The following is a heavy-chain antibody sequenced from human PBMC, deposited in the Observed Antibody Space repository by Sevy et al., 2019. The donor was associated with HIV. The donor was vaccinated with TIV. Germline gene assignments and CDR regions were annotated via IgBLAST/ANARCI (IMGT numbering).Heavy chain of an antibody. CDR2: IYYSGST. D-gene: IGHD2-2*01. J-gene: IGHJ6*03. V-gene: IGHV4-59*01. Sequence: SETLSLTCTVSGGSISSYYWSWIRQPPGKGLEWTGYIYYSGSTNYNPSLKSRVTISVDTSKNQFSLKLSSVTAADTAVYYCAREIVVVPAAMGALHYYYYMDVWGKGTTVTVSS. CDR1: GGSISSYY. CDR3: AREIVVVPAAMGALHYYYYMDV.